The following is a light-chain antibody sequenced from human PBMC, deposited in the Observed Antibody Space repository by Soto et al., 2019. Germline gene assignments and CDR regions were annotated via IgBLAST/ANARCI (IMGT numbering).Light chain of an antibody. CDR3: SAYAVSRTYV. J-gene: IGLJ1*01. CDR2: NVY. CDR1: SSDVGAYNF. V-gene: IGLV2-14*03. Sequence: LTQPASVSGSPGQSITISCTGTSSDVGAYNFVSWHQQHPGKAPKLMIYNVYDRPSGISYRFSGSKSGNTASLTISGLQGEDEADYYCSAYAVSRTYVFGTGTKVTVL.